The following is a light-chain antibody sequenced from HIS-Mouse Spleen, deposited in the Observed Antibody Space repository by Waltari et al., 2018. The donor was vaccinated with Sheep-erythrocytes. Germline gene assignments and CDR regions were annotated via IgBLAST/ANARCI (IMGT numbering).Light chain of an antibody. V-gene: IGLV2-23*01. CDR3: CSYAGSSTWV. CDR2: EGS. Sequence: QSALTQPASVSGSPGQSITIPCPGTSSDVGSYNLVSWYQQHPGNAPKLMIYEGSKRPAGVSNRVAGSNAGNTASLTISGLQAEDEADYYGCSYAGSSTWVFGGGTKLTVL. J-gene: IGLJ3*02. CDR1: SSDVGSYNL.